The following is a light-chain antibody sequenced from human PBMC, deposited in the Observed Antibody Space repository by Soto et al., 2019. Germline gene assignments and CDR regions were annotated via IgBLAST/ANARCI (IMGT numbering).Light chain of an antibody. CDR3: QQYYRSPYT. CDR1: RSIDSGY. Sequence: EIVLTQSPGTLSLSPGETATLSCRASRSIDSGYVAWYQQRPGLSPRLLIFDAASRATGIPDRFSGSGSGTDFTLIIRRLEPEDLAVYYCQQYYRSPYTFGGGTKVDIK. J-gene: IGKJ4*01. CDR2: DAA. V-gene: IGKV3-20*01.